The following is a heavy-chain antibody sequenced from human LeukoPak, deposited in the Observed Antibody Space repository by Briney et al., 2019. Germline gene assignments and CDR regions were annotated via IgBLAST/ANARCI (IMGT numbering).Heavy chain of an antibody. D-gene: IGHD3-22*01. J-gene: IGHJ4*02. V-gene: IGHV3-23*01. CDR3: AKFHYYDSSGFHH. CDR1: GFTFSSYA. Sequence: GGSLRLSCAASGFTFSSYAMSWVRQAPGKGLEWVSAISGSGGSTYYADSVKGRFTITRDNSKNTLYLQMNSLRAEDTAVYYCAKFHYYDSSGFHHWGQGTLVTVSS. CDR2: ISGSGGST.